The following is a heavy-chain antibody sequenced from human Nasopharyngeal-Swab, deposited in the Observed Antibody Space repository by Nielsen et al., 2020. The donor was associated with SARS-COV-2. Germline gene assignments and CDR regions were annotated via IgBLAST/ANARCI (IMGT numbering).Heavy chain of an antibody. J-gene: IGHJ4*01. D-gene: IGHD2-21*01. V-gene: IGHV1-69*13. CDR3: ARAPYGPSID. CDR1: LGIFSSYA. CDR2: IIPIFGTA. Sequence: SVKVSFKASLGIFSSYAISWVRQAPGQGLEWMGGIIPIFGTANYAQKFQGRVTITADESTSTAYMELSSLRSEDTAVYYCARAPYGPSIDWGHGTLVTVSS.